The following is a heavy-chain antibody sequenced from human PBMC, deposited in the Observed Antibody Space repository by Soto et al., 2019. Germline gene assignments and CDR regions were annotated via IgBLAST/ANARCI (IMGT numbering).Heavy chain of an antibody. J-gene: IGHJ6*02. D-gene: IGHD5-12*01. V-gene: IGHV1-69*13. Sequence: SVKVSCKASGGTFSSYAISWVRQAPGQGLEWMGGIIPIFGTANYAQKFQGRVTITADESTSTAYMELSSLRSEDTAVYYCASSVATYSGYDVGDYYYYGMDVWGQGTTVTVSS. CDR1: GGTFSSYA. CDR3: ASSVATYSGYDVGDYYYYGMDV. CDR2: IIPIFGTA.